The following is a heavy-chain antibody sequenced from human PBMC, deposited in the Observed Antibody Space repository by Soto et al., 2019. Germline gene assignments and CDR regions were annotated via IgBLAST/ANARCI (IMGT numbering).Heavy chain of an antibody. CDR1: GGSINSVNYY. CDR3: AREGGDGVDY. V-gene: IGHV4-31*03. Sequence: QVQLQESGPGLVKPSQTLSLTCSVSGGSINSVNYYWSWIRQHPGKGLEWIGYIYYSGSTHYNPSLKSRVTISVDTSENHFSLKLSSGTAADTAVYYGAREGGDGVDYWGQGTLVTVSS. CDR2: IYYSGST. D-gene: IGHD3-16*01. J-gene: IGHJ4*02.